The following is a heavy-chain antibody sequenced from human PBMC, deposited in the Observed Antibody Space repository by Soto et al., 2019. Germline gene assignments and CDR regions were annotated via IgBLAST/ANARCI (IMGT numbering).Heavy chain of an antibody. J-gene: IGHJ5*02. Sequence: AETLCPACTDTGASIRRYDWSWIGEPPRKGLEWIGYIYYSATTDYNPTLKNRVTISEDTSKNQVSLKLSSVTAADTAIYYCARDSSSSSWPRYNWFDPWGQGTLVTVS. CDR1: GASIRRYD. V-gene: IGHV4-59*01. CDR3: ARDSSSSSWPRYNWFDP. D-gene: IGHD6-13*01. CDR2: IYYSATT.